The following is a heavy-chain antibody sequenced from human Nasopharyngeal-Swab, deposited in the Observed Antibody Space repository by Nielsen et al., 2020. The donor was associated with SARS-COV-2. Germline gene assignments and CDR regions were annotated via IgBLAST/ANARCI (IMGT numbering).Heavy chain of an antibody. Sequence: SETLSLTSTVSVDSISSYHWNWIRQPPGKGLEWIGYVYYSGNTNYNPSLKSRVTISVATSKNQFSLRLSSVTAADTAVYYCATMTAGGFDIWGQGTMVTVSS. J-gene: IGHJ3*02. CDR1: VDSISSYH. D-gene: IGHD2-21*02. V-gene: IGHV4-59*08. CDR3: ATMTAGGFDI. CDR2: VYYSGNT.